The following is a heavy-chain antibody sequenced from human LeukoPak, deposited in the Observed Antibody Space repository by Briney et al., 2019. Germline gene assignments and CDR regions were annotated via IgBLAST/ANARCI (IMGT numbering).Heavy chain of an antibody. D-gene: IGHD3-9*01. CDR2: INPSGGST. V-gene: IGHV1-46*01. CDR1: GYTFTSYY. J-gene: IGHJ4*02. Sequence: ASVKVSCKASGYTFTSYYMHWVRQAPGQGLEWMGIINPSGGSTSCAQKFQGRVTMTRDTSTSTVYMELSSLRSEDTAVYYCATVGGYFDWLERGRFFDYWGQGTLVTVSS. CDR3: ATVGGYFDWLERGRFFDY.